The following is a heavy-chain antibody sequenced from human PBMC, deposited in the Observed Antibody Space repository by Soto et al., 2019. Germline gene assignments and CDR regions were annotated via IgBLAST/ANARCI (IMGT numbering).Heavy chain of an antibody. Sequence: GGPLRLSCAASGFTFSSYWMSWVRQAPGKATEWVANIKQDGSEKYYVDSVKGRFTISRDNAKNSLYLQMNSLRAEDTAVYYCARVQVQWLPYYYYGMDVWGQGTTVTVSS. J-gene: IGHJ6*02. CDR2: IKQDGSEK. D-gene: IGHD6-19*01. CDR3: ARVQVQWLPYYYYGMDV. CDR1: GFTFSSYW. V-gene: IGHV3-7*03.